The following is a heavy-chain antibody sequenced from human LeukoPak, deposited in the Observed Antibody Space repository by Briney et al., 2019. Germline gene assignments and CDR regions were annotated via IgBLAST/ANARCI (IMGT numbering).Heavy chain of an antibody. D-gene: IGHD3-10*01. V-gene: IGHV3-15*01. CDR2: IKSKTDGGTT. CDR3: ARVRGYLGVRGIMSGQDYYYYMDV. CDR1: GFTFSNAW. Sequence: PGGSLRLSCAASGFTFSNAWMSWVRQAPGKGLEWGGRIKSKTDGGTTDYAAPVKGRLTISRDDSKNTLYLQMNSLKTEDTAVYYCARVRGYLGVRGIMSGQDYYYYMDVWGKGTTVTISS. J-gene: IGHJ6*03.